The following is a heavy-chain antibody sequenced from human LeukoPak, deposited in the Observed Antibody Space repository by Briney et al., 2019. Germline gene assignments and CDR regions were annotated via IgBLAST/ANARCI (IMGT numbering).Heavy chain of an antibody. V-gene: IGHV3-21*04. CDR2: ISSSSSYI. CDR3: AKSGYNRFDY. CDR1: GFTLSSYS. Sequence: GGSLRLSCAASGFTLSSYSMNWVRQAPGKGLQWVSSISSSSSYIYYADSVKGRFTISRDNSKNTLYLQMNSLRAEDTAVYYCAKSGYNRFDYWGQGTLVTISS. D-gene: IGHD5-24*01. J-gene: IGHJ4*02.